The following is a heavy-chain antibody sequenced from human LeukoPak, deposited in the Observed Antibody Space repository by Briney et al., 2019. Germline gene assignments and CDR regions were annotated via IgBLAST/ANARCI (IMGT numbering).Heavy chain of an antibody. V-gene: IGHV1-69*01. D-gene: IGHD4-17*01. Sequence: GSSVKVSCKASGGTFSSYAISWVRQAPGQGLEWMGGIIPIFGTANYAQKFQGRVTITADESTSTAYMELSSLRSEDTAMYYCAISGNLAGDDYGDHILDYWGQGTLVTVSS. J-gene: IGHJ4*02. CDR2: IIPIFGTA. CDR3: AISGNLAGDDYGDHILDY. CDR1: GGTFSSYA.